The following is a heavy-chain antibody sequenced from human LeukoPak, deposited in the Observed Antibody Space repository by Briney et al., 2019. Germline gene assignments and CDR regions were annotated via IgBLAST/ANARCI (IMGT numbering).Heavy chain of an antibody. CDR3: AREAGNYYDSSGTVDY. Sequence: SETLSLTCTVSGGSISSGGYYWSWIRQPPGKGLEWIGYIYHSGSTYYNPSLKSRVTISVDRSKNQFSLKLSSVTAADTAVYYCAREAGNYYDSSGTVDYWGQGTLVTVSS. D-gene: IGHD3-22*01. V-gene: IGHV4-30-2*01. J-gene: IGHJ4*02. CDR1: GGSISSGGYY. CDR2: IYHSGST.